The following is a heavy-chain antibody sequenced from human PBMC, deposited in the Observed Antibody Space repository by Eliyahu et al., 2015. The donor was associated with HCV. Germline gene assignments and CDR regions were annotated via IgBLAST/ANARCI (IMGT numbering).Heavy chain of an antibody. CDR2: IHYSGXT. CDR3: ASGGGGIAVTGTGGWFDP. Sequence: QVQLQESGPGLVKPSETLSLTCTVSGGSITTYYWSWIRQPPGKGLEWIGYIHYSGXTNYNPPLKSRVTIALDTSQNQFSLNLTSVTAADTAMYYCASGGGGIAVTGTGGWFDPWGQGTLVTVSS. D-gene: IGHD6-19*01. CDR1: GGSITTYY. V-gene: IGHV4-59*01. J-gene: IGHJ5*02.